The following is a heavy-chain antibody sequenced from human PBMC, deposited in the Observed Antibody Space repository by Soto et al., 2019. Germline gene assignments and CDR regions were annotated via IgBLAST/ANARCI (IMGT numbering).Heavy chain of an antibody. CDR3: SRGGGGGLFDL. D-gene: IGHD2-21*01. V-gene: IGHV3-11*06. CDR1: GFTFSDYY. J-gene: IGHJ5*02. Sequence: TGGSLRLSCATSGFTFSDYYMSWIRQAPGKGLEFVSYISPKGTYRTYADSVKGRFTISRDNAKNSLYLQVNSLRAEDTAVYYCSRGGGGGLFDLWGQGTLVTVSS. CDR2: ISPKGTYR.